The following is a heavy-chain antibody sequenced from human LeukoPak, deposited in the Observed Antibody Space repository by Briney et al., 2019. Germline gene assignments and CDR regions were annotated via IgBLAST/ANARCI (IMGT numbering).Heavy chain of an antibody. Sequence: PGGSLRLSCAASGFTFSISAMSWVRQAPGKGLEWVSAISDSGGSTFYADSVKGRFTISRDNSKNILYLQMNSLRADDTAVYYCAKTRARDIVVVWFDPWGQGTLVTVSS. D-gene: IGHD2-2*01. J-gene: IGHJ5*02. CDR2: ISDSGGST. V-gene: IGHV3-23*01. CDR1: GFTFSISA. CDR3: AKTRARDIVVVWFDP.